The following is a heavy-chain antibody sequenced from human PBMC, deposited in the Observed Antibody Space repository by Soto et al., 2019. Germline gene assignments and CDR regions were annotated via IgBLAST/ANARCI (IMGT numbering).Heavy chain of an antibody. CDR3: ARVLYNWTGAFDY. CDR2: IYTSGST. J-gene: IGHJ4*02. Sequence: PSETLSLTCTVSGGSLSSYYWRLIRQPAGKGLECIWRIYTSGSTNYNPSLKSRVTMSVDTSKNQFSLKLSSVTAADTAVYYCARVLYNWTGAFDYGGQGTLVTVSS. CDR1: GGSLSSYY. V-gene: IGHV4-4*07. D-gene: IGHD1-20*01.